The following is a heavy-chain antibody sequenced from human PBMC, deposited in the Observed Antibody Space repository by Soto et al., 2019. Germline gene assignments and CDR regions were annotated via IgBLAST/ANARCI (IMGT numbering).Heavy chain of an antibody. CDR1: GYTFTSYA. Sequence: ASVKVSCKASGYTFTSYAMHWVRQAPGQRLEWMGWINAGNGNTKYSQKFQGRVTITRDTSASTAYMELSSLRSEDTAVYYCANSPDKVDYYYYGMDVWGQGTTVTVYS. D-gene: IGHD1-26*01. V-gene: IGHV1-3*01. CDR3: ANSPDKVDYYYYGMDV. CDR2: INAGNGNT. J-gene: IGHJ6*02.